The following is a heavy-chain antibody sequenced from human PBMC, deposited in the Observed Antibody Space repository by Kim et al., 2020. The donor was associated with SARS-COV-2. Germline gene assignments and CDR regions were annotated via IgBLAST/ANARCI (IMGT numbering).Heavy chain of an antibody. D-gene: IGHD6-19*01. CDR2: N. V-gene: IGHV3-30*02. Sequence: NYYADPVKGRFTISSDNSKNTLYLQMNGLRAEDTAVYSCANSAVAGLMDVWGKGTTVTVSS. CDR3: ANSAVAGLMDV. J-gene: IGHJ6*03.